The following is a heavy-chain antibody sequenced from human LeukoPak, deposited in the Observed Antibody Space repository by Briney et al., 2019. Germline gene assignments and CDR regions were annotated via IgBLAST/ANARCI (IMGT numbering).Heavy chain of an antibody. CDR3: ARGITIFGVVIGH. J-gene: IGHJ4*02. CDR1: GFMFSSYW. CDR2: IKEDGSEK. V-gene: IGHV3-7*04. Sequence: PGGSLRLFCAASGFMFSSYWMTWVRQAPGKGLEWVANIKEDGSEKYYVDSVKGRFTISRDNAKNSLYLQMNSLRAEDTAVYYCARGITIFGVVIGHWGQGTLVTVST. D-gene: IGHD3-3*01.